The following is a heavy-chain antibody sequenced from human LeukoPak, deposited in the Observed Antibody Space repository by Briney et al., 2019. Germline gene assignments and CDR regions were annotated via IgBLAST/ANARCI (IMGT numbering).Heavy chain of an antibody. CDR3: AKDIEEKITIFGVVTH. CDR2: ISGSGGST. CDR1: GFTFSSYA. D-gene: IGHD3-3*01. Sequence: GGSLRLSCAASGFTFSSYAMSWVRQAPGKGLEWASAISGSGGSTYYAGSVKGRFTISRDNSKNTLYLQMNSLRAEGTAVYYCAKDIEEKITIFGVVTHWGQGTLVTVSS. V-gene: IGHV3-23*01. J-gene: IGHJ4*02.